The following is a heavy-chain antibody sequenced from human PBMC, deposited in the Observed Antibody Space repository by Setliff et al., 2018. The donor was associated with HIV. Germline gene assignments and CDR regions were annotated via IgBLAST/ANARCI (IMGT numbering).Heavy chain of an antibody. J-gene: IGHJ6*02. Sequence: GASVKVSCKASGYTFTFYSMHWVRQAPGQRLEWMGWINAGNGNTKYSQKFQGRVTITRDTSASTAYMELRSLRSDDTAVYYCVRIEFSGWVGFYYFDMDVWGQGTTVTVSS. CDR3: VRIEFSGWVGFYYFDMDV. CDR2: INAGNGNT. CDR1: GYTFTFYS. D-gene: IGHD6-19*01. V-gene: IGHV1-3*01.